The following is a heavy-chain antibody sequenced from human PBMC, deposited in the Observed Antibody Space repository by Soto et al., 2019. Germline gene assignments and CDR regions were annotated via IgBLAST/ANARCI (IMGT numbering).Heavy chain of an antibody. CDR3: ARPLHYCSGGSCSDY. D-gene: IGHD2-15*01. CDR1: GGSISSSSYY. J-gene: IGHJ4*02. Sequence: SETLSLTCTVSGGSISSSSYYWGWIRQPPGKGLEWIGSIYYSGSTYYNPSLKSRVTISVDTSKNQFSLKLSSVTAADTAVYYCARPLHYCSGGSCSDYWGQGTLVTVSS. V-gene: IGHV4-39*01. CDR2: IYYSGST.